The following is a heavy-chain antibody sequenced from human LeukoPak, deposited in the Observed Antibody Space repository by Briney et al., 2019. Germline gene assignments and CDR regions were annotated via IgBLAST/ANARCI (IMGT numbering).Heavy chain of an antibody. J-gene: IGHJ5*02. V-gene: IGHV4-39*07. CDR1: GDSITSGAYY. CDR3: ARRDYAAWFDP. D-gene: IGHD4/OR15-4a*01. Sequence: SETLSLTCSVSGDSITSGAYYWAWLRPPPGKGLEWIGSVYYSGSIKYNPSLKGRVSISRDMSKNQFSLNLNSVNATDTAVYYCARRDYAAWFDPWGQGTLVTVSS. CDR2: VYYSGSI.